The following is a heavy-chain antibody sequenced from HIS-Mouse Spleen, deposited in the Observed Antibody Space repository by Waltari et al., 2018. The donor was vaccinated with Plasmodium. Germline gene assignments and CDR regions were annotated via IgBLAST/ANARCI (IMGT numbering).Heavy chain of an antibody. J-gene: IGHJ2*01. Sequence: QVQLQPSGAGLLKPSATLSLTCAVYGGSFSGYYWGWIRQPPGTGLEWIREINHSGSTNSHPSLKSRFTISVDTSKNQFSLKLSCVTAADTAVYYCARVTSSGFYWDFDLWGRGTLVTVSS. V-gene: IGHV4-34*01. CDR1: GGSFSGYY. D-gene: IGHD1-1*01. CDR2: INHSGST. CDR3: ARVTSSGFYWDFDL.